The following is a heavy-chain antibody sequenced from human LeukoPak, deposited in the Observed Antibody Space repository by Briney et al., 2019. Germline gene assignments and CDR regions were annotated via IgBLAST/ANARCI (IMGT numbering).Heavy chain of an antibody. CDR2: ISSSSSYI. D-gene: IGHD5-18*01. CDR3: ARPQYRGDAFDI. CDR1: GVTFSSYS. V-gene: IGHV3-21*01. J-gene: IGHJ3*02. Sequence: PGGSLRLSCAASGVTFSSYSMNWVRQAPGKGLEWVSSISSSSSYIYYADSVKGRSTISRDNAKNSLYLQMNSLRAEDTAVYYCARPQYRGDAFDIWGQGTMVTVSS.